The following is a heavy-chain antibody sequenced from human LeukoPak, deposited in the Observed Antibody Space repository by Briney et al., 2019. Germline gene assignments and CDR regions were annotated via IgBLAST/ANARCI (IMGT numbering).Heavy chain of an antibody. Sequence: PGGSLRLSCAASGFSFSDAWMSWVRQAPGKGLEWVGRIKSKVDGGTTDYSAPVKGRFTISRDDSKDTLYLQMNNLKIADTALYYCTTDPQWAALDYWGQGTLVTVSS. CDR3: TTDPQWAALDY. CDR1: GFSFSDAW. V-gene: IGHV3-15*01. J-gene: IGHJ4*02. CDR2: IKSKVDGGTT. D-gene: IGHD1-26*01.